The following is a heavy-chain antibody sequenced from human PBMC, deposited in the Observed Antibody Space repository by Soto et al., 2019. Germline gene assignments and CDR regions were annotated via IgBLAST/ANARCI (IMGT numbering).Heavy chain of an antibody. CDR3: ERQPRCSHGSCYPGHVVHDDAHNGSEV. D-gene: IGHD2-15*01. Sequence: YSVQVSCKASGGPFSSYAISWVRQAPGQGLEWMGGIIPIFGTANYAQKFQGRVTTTADESTSTAYMKLSSLRSEDTAVYYCERQPRCSHGSCYPGHVVHDDAHNGSEVWG. CDR1: GGPFSSYA. V-gene: IGHV1-69*13. J-gene: IGHJ3*01. CDR2: IIPIFGTA.